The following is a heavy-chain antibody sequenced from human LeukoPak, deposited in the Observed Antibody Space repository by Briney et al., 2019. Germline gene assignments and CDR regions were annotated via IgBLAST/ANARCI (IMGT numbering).Heavy chain of an antibody. Sequence: PGRSLRLSCTASGFTFGDYAMSWFRQAPGKGLEWVGFIRSKAYGGTTEYAASVKGRFTISRDDSKSIAYLQMNSLKTEDTAVYYCTRDLRSYYGSSGYFSHYWGQGTLVTVSS. CDR2: IRSKAYGGTT. CDR3: TRDLRSYYGSSGYFSHY. V-gene: IGHV3-49*03. J-gene: IGHJ4*02. D-gene: IGHD3-22*01. CDR1: GFTFGDYA.